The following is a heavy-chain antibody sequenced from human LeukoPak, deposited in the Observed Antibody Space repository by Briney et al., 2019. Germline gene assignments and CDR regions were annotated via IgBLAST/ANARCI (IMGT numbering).Heavy chain of an antibody. Sequence: GGSLRLSCVASGFTLRSYVMNWVRQTPGKGLEWVSSISGSGDSTFYADSVKGRFTISRDNSENTVYLQMSSLRVEDTAIYYCAKDEGYFSYFFDSWGQGTLVTVSS. CDR1: GFTLRSYV. V-gene: IGHV3-23*01. D-gene: IGHD5-18*01. CDR2: ISGSGDST. CDR3: AKDEGYFSYFFDS. J-gene: IGHJ4*02.